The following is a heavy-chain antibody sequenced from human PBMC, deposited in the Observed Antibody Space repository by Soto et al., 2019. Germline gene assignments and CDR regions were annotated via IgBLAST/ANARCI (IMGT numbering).Heavy chain of an antibody. CDR3: AKGSWVHHGSEGGNWLDP. CDR2: ISHSGSST. CDR1: GVSFSNYA. J-gene: IGHJ5*02. Sequence: GSLRLSCAASGVSFSNYAMNWVRQAPGKGLEWVSGISHSGSSTYYADSVKGRFTISRDNSKNTLYLQMNSLRAEDTAVYYCAKGSWVHHGSEGGNWLDPWGQGTLVTVSS. D-gene: IGHD3-10*01. V-gene: IGHV3-23*01.